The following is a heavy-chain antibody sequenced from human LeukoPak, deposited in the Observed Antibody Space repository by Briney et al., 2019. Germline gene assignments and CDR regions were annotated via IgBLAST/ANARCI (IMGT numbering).Heavy chain of an antibody. Sequence: GGSLRLSCAASGFTFSSYSMNWVRQAPGKGLEWVSSISSSSSYIYYADSVKGRFTISRDNAKNSLYLQMNSLRAEDTAVYYCAGDVYSSGWTFDYWGQETLVTVSS. CDR1: GFTFSSYS. CDR2: ISSSSSYI. D-gene: IGHD6-19*01. CDR3: AGDVYSSGWTFDY. V-gene: IGHV3-21*01. J-gene: IGHJ4*02.